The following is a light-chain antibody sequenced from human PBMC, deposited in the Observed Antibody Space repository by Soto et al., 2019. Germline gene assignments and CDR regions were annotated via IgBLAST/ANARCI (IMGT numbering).Light chain of an antibody. CDR3: CSYAGSSTSWV. V-gene: IGLV2-23*02. J-gene: IGLJ3*02. CDR1: SSDVGSYNL. Sequence: QSALTQPASVSGSPGQSITISCTGTSSDVGSYNLVSWYQQHPGKAPKLMIYEVSKRPSWVSNRFSGSKSGNTASLTISGLQAEDEADYYCCSYAGSSTSWVFGGGTKLTVL. CDR2: EVS.